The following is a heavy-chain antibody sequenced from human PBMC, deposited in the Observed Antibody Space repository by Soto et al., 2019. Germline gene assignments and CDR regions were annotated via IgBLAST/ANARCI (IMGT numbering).Heavy chain of an antibody. CDR3: AREGYYDFWSGSVRLSHYFYGMDV. J-gene: IGHJ6*02. Sequence: EVQLVESGGGLVQPGGSLRLSCAASTFTFSNYYMSWVRQAPGKGLEWVANIKEDGSEKYYVDSVKGRFTISRDNAKDSLYLQMNSLRAEDTAVYYCAREGYYDFWSGSVRLSHYFYGMDVWGQGTTVTVSS. CDR2: IKEDGSEK. D-gene: IGHD3-3*01. CDR1: TFTFSNYY. V-gene: IGHV3-7*03.